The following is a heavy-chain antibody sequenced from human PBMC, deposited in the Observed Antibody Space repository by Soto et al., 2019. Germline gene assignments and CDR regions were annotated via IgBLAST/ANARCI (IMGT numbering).Heavy chain of an antibody. CDR3: ARRYGGTFDY. Sequence: PSETLSLTCAFSGVTIRNYYWSWIRQPPGKGLEWIGYIYYSGSTNYNPSLKSRVTISVDTSKNQFSLKLSSVTAADTAVYYCARRYGGTFDYWGQGTLVTVSS. V-gene: IGHV4-59*08. CDR1: GVTIRNYY. CDR2: IYYSGST. D-gene: IGHD2-15*01. J-gene: IGHJ4*02.